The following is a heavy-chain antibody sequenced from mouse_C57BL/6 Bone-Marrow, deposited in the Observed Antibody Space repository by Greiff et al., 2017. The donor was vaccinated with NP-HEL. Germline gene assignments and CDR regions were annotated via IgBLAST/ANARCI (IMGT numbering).Heavy chain of an antibody. CDR3: ARNFSYDYDEKDYFDY. Sequence: LMESGASVKISCKASGYAFSSYWMNWVKQRPGKGLEWIGQIYPGDGDTNYNGKFKGKATLTADKSSSTAYMQLSSLTSEDSAVYFCARNFSYDYDEKDYFDYWGQGTTLTVSS. CDR2: IYPGDGDT. V-gene: IGHV1-80*01. D-gene: IGHD2-4*01. J-gene: IGHJ2*01. CDR1: GYAFSSYW.